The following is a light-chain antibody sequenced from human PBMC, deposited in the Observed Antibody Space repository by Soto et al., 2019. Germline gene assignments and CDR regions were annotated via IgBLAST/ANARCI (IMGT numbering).Light chain of an antibody. V-gene: IGKV3-15*01. CDR3: QQFNYWPPWT. CDR1: QTIDTN. J-gene: IGKJ1*01. CDR2: GAS. Sequence: EIVMTQSPGTLSVSPVERATLSCRASQTIDTNLAWYQQKPGQAPRLLIFGASTRATGIPARFSGSGSGTEFTLTISSLQSEDVATYYCQQFNYWPPWTFGQGTKVDI.